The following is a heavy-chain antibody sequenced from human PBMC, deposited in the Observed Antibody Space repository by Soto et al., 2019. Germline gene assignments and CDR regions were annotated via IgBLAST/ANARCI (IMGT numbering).Heavy chain of an antibody. CDR1: GYTFTSYG. D-gene: IGHD2-2*01. CDR3: ARELEYCSSTSCYTNWFDP. CDR2: ISAYNGNT. Sequence: QVPLVQSGAEVKKPGASVKVSCKASGYTFTSYGISWVRQAPGQGLEWMGWISAYNGNTNYAQKLQGRVTMTTDTSTSTAYMELRSLRSDDTAVYYCARELEYCSSTSCYTNWFDPWGQGTLVTVSS. V-gene: IGHV1-18*01. J-gene: IGHJ5*02.